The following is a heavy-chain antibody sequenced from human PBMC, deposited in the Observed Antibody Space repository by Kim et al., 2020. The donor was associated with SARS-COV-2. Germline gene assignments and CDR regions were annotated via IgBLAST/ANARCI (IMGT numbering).Heavy chain of an antibody. CDR3: ARPASYCSGGNCYAPEYFQH. V-gene: IGHV5-51*01. J-gene: IGHJ1*01. Sequence: GESLKISCKGSGYSFTSYWIGWVRQMPGKGLEWMGTIYPDDSDTTYSPSFQGQVTITADKSISTAYLQWSSLKASDTAMYYCARPASYCSGGNCYAPEYFQHWGQGTLVTVSS. CDR2: IYPDDSDT. D-gene: IGHD2-15*01. CDR1: GYSFTSYW.